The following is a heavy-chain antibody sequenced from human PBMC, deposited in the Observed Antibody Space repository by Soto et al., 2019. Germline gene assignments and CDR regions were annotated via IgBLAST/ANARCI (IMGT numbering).Heavy chain of an antibody. V-gene: IGHV3-30*18. Sequence: GGSLRLSCAASGFTFSSYGMHWVRQAPGKGLEWVAVISYDGSNKYYADSVKGRFTISRDNSKNTLYLQMNSLRAEDTAVYYCAKDQGCSGGSCSSSGFDYWGQGTLVTVSS. D-gene: IGHD2-15*01. CDR3: AKDQGCSGGSCSSSGFDY. CDR1: GFTFSSYG. J-gene: IGHJ4*02. CDR2: ISYDGSNK.